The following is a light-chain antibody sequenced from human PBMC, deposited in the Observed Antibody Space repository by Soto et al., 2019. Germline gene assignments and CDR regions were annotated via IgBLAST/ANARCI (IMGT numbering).Light chain of an antibody. CDR3: PQTYSSPIT. CDR1: QSISSY. CDR2: AAS. Sequence: TQMNPSPSSLSASVGDSIAITCRASQSISSYLNWYQQKPGKAPKLLISAASILQSGVPSRFSGSGSGTDFTLTISNLQPEDFARYYCPQTYSSPITFAQGTRPAIK. V-gene: IGKV1-39*01. J-gene: IGKJ5*01.